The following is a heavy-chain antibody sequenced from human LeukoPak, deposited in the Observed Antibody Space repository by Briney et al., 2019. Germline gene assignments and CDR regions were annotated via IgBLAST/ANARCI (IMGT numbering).Heavy chain of an antibody. D-gene: IGHD3-10*01. Sequence: SETLSLTCAVYGGSFSGYYWSWIRQPPGKGLEWIGEINHSGSTNYNPSLKSRVTISVDTSKNQFSLKLSSVTAADTAVYYCARECYYGSGSYYSCFDYWGQGTLVTVSS. CDR3: ARECYYGSGSYYSCFDY. V-gene: IGHV4-34*01. J-gene: IGHJ4*02. CDR1: GGSFSGYY. CDR2: INHSGST.